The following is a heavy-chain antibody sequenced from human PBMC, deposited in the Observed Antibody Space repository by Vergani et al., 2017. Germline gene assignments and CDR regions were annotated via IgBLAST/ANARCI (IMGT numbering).Heavy chain of an antibody. CDR3: AKDGAVLRFLEWRRDYYYMDV. V-gene: IGHV3-23*01. J-gene: IGHJ6*03. D-gene: IGHD3-3*01. CDR2: ISGRGGST. CDR1: GFTFSSYA. Sequence: EVQLLESGGGLVQPGGSLRLSCAASGFTFSSYAMSWVRQAPGKGLEWVSAISGRGGSTYYADSVKGRFTISRDNSKNTLYLQMNSLRAEDTAVYYCAKDGAVLRFLEWRRDYYYMDVWGKGTTVTVSS.